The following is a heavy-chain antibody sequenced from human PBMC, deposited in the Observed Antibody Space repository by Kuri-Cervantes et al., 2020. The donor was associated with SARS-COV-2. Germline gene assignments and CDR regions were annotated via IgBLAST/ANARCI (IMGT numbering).Heavy chain of an antibody. CDR3: ARQNTAARFMDY. J-gene: IGHJ4*02. V-gene: IGHV4-39*01. Sequence: ETLSLTCTVSGGFISSSSYYWGWIRQPPGEGLEWIGSNYYSGSTYYNPSLKIRVTISVDTSNNQFSLKLSSVTAADTAVYYCARQNTAARFMDYWGQGTLVTVSS. D-gene: IGHD6-13*01. CDR1: GGFISSSSYY. CDR2: NYYSGST.